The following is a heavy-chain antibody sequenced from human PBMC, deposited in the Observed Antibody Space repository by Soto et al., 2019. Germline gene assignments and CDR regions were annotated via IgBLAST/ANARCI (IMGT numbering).Heavy chain of an antibody. V-gene: IGHV1-24*01. J-gene: IGHJ4*02. Sequence: ASVKVSCKASGYTFTSYDINWVRLVTGKGLEWMGGFDPEDGETIYAQKFQGRVTMTEDTSTDTAYMELSSLRSEDTAVYYCATTQRGQLDYWGQGTLVTVSS. D-gene: IGHD3-10*01. CDR2: FDPEDGET. CDR3: ATTQRGQLDY. CDR1: GYTFTSYD.